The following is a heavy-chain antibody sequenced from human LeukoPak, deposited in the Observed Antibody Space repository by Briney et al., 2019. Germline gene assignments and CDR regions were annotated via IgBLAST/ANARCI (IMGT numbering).Heavy chain of an antibody. CDR3: ARDFRIQLWQPYSYYGMDV. CDR1: GCTCSSYA. Sequence: GWALIPACGASGCTCSSYAMDGVRRAPGKGLEGGAGMSGDGSHKYYADSVKGRFTISRDNSKNTLYLQMNSLRAEDTAVYYCARDFRIQLWQPYSYYGMDVWGQGTTVTVSS. D-gene: IGHD5-18*01. CDR2: MSGDGSHK. V-gene: IGHV3-30-3*01. J-gene: IGHJ6*02.